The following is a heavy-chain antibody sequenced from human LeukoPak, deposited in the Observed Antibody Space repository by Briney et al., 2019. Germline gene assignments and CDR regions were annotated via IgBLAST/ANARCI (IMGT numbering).Heavy chain of an antibody. Sequence: ASVKVSCKASGYTFTSYGISWVRQAPGQGLEWMGWISAYNGNTNYAQKLQGRVTMTTDTSTSTAYMELRNLRSDDTAVYYCASGYCSSTSCYPDYWGQGTLVTVSS. J-gene: IGHJ4*02. V-gene: IGHV1-18*01. CDR1: GYTFTSYG. D-gene: IGHD2-2*01. CDR2: ISAYNGNT. CDR3: ASGYCSSTSCYPDY.